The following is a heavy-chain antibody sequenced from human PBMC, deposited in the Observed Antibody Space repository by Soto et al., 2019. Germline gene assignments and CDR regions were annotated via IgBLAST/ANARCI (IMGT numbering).Heavy chain of an antibody. CDR2: IYSGGST. Sequence: EVQLVETGGGLIQPGGSLRLSCAASGFTVSSNYMSWVRQAPGKGLEWVSVIYSGGSTYYADSVKGRFTISRDNSKNTLYLQMTSLRAEDTAVYYCARADSRSWVDAFDIWGQGTMVTVSS. CDR1: GFTVSSNY. J-gene: IGHJ3*02. CDR3: ARADSRSWVDAFDI. V-gene: IGHV3-53*02. D-gene: IGHD6-13*01.